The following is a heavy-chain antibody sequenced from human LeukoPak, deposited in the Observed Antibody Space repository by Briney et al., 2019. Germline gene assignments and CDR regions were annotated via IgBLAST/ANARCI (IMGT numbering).Heavy chain of an antibody. CDR2: INPNSGGT. J-gene: IGHJ4*02. V-gene: IGHV1-2*02. CDR1: GYTFADYY. Sequence: ASVKVSCKASGYTFADYYMHWVRQAPGQGLEWMGWINPNSGGTKYAQNFQDRVTITRDTFISTAYMELSRLRSDDTAVYYCARVEWQQLARGPFDYWGQGTLVTVSS. D-gene: IGHD6-13*01. CDR3: ARVEWQQLARGPFDY.